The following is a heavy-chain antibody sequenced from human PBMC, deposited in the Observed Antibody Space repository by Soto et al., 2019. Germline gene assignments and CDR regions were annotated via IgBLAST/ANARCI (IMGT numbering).Heavy chain of an antibody. D-gene: IGHD3-3*01. CDR1: GFTFSSYA. J-gene: IGHJ5*02. V-gene: IGHV3-23*01. Sequence: EVQLLESGGGLVQPGGSLRLSCAASGFTFSSYAMSWVRQAPGKGLEWVSAISGSGGSTYYADSVKGRFTISRDNSKNTLYLQMNSLRAEDTAVYYCAKNGEPVRFLRSRFDPWGQGTLVTVSS. CDR2: ISGSGGST. CDR3: AKNGEPVRFLRSRFDP.